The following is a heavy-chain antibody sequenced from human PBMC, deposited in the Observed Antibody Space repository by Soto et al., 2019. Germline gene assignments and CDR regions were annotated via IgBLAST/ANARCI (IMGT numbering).Heavy chain of an antibody. J-gene: IGHJ4*03. Sequence: QVQLVQSGAEVKKPGASVKVSCKASGYTFTSYSIHWVRQAPGQGLEWIGWINTDNGDAKYSQKFQGRVTVTRDTSATTAYMEVSSLRSEDTAVYYCARDQGYVVYWSRGTLVTVSS. V-gene: IGHV1-3*04. CDR2: INTDNGDA. CDR3: ARDQGYVVY. CDR1: GYTFTSYS.